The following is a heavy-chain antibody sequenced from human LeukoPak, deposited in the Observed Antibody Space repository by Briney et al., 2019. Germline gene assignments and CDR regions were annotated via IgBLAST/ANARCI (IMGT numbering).Heavy chain of an antibody. V-gene: IGHV1-24*01. CDR1: GYTLTELS. Sequence: ASVKVSCKVSGYTLTELSMHWVRQAPGKGLEWMGGFGPEDGETIYAQKFQGRVTMTEDTSTDTAYTELSSLRSEDTAVYYCATPGESAFDIWGQGTMVTVSS. J-gene: IGHJ3*02. CDR2: FGPEDGET. CDR3: ATPGESAFDI. D-gene: IGHD7-27*01.